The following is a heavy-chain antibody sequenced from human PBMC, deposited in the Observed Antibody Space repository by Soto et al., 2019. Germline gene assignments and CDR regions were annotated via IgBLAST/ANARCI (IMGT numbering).Heavy chain of an antibody. CDR3: ARKNDYFDY. CDR1: GFTYSTYT. CDR2: IYSGGTT. J-gene: IGHJ4*02. V-gene: IGHV3-66*01. Sequence: GGSLRLSCAASGFTYSTYTMHWVRQAPGKGLEWVSVIYSGGTTYYADSVKGRFTISRDNSKNTLYLQMNSLRAEDTAVYYCARKNDYFDYWGQGTLVTVSS.